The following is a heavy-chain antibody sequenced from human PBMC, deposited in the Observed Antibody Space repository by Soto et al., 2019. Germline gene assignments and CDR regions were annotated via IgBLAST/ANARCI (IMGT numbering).Heavy chain of an antibody. J-gene: IGHJ5*02. CDR3: ARGIFTIFGAFDP. V-gene: IGHV1-46*01. CDR2: INPSGGST. D-gene: IGHD3-3*01. Sequence: ASVKVSCKASGYTFTSYYMHWVRQAPGQGLEWMGKINPSGGSTSYAQKFQGRVTMTRDTSTSTVYMELSGLRSEDTAVYYCARGIFTIFGAFDPWGQGTLVTISS. CDR1: GYTFTSYY.